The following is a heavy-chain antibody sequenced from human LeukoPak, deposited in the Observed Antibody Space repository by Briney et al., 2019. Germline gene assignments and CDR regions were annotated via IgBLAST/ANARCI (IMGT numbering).Heavy chain of an antibody. D-gene: IGHD3-3*01. Sequence: PGVSLRLSCAASGFTFSSYWMHWVRQAPGKGLVWVSRINSDGSSTSYADSVKGRFTISRDNAKNTLYLQMNSLRAEDTAVYYCARVYPTSIYGVDYWGQGTLVTVSS. V-gene: IGHV3-74*01. CDR1: GFTFSSYW. J-gene: IGHJ4*02. CDR2: INSDGSST. CDR3: ARVYPTSIYGVDY.